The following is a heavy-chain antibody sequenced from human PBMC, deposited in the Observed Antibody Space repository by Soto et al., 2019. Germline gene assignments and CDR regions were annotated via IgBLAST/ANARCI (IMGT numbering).Heavy chain of an antibody. CDR2: ISDTGGGT. V-gene: IGHV3-23*01. Sequence: GGAWRLSCAASVAPSSSDAMNWVGPARGQGLEWVSTISDTGGGTFYAGSVKGRFTISRDNSTTTLYLQMHRLRADDSAIYFCAVGRHKPSGSNTWFDPWGRGTQVTVSS. CDR3: AVGRHKPSGSNTWFDP. CDR1: VAPSSSDA. D-gene: IGHD3-22*01. J-gene: IGHJ5*02.